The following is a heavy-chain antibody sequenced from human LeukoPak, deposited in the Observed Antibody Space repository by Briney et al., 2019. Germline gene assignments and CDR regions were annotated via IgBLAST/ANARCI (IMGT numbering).Heavy chain of an antibody. J-gene: IGHJ4*02. CDR1: GFTFDDYG. V-gene: IGHV3-20*04. Sequence: GGSLRLSCAASGFTFDDYGMSWVRQAPGKGLEWVSGIYWNGGSTGYADSVKGRFTISRDNAKNSLYLQMNSLRAEDTALYYCAREEHYYDGSGSKRNYWGQGTLVTVSS. CDR2: IYWNGGST. D-gene: IGHD3-22*01. CDR3: AREEHYYDGSGSKRNY.